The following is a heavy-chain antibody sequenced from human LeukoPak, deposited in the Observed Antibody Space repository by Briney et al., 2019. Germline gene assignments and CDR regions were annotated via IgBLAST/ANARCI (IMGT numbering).Heavy chain of an antibody. V-gene: IGHV3-30*04. CDR3: AKALNRGRIAAAGT. CDR2: ISYDGSNK. Sequence: PGGSLRLSCAASGFTFSSYVMHWVRQAPGKGLEWVAFISYDGSNKYYADSVKGRFTISRDNSKNTLYLQMNSLRAEDTAVYYCAKALNRGRIAAAGTWGQGTLVTVSS. D-gene: IGHD6-13*01. J-gene: IGHJ4*02. CDR1: GFTFSSYV.